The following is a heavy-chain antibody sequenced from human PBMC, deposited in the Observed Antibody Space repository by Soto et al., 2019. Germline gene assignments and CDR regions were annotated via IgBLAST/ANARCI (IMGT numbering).Heavy chain of an antibody. Sequence: WWSLRLSCSASVFTCSSYAMSWFRQAPGKGLEWVSAISGSGGSTYYADSVKGRFTISRDNSKNTLYLQMNSLRAEDTAVYYCAKDKDYGDPFDYWGQGTLVTVSS. V-gene: IGHV3-23*01. J-gene: IGHJ4*02. D-gene: IGHD4-17*01. CDR3: AKDKDYGDPFDY. CDR1: VFTCSSYA. CDR2: ISGSGGST.